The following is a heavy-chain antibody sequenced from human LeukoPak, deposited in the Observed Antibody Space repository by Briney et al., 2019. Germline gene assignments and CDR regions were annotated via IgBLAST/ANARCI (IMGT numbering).Heavy chain of an antibody. D-gene: IGHD3-22*01. Sequence: SETLSLTCTVSGGSISSYYWSWIRQPPGKGLEWIGYIYYSGSTNYNPSLKSRVTISVDTSKNQFSLKLSPVTAADTAVYYCARGLGYYGTIACDYWGQGTLVTVSS. V-gene: IGHV4-59*01. J-gene: IGHJ4*02. CDR2: IYYSGST. CDR3: ARGLGYYGTIACDY. CDR1: GGSISSYY.